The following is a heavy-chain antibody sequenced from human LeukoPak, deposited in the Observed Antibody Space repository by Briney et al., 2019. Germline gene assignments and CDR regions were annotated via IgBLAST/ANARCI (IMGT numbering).Heavy chain of an antibody. D-gene: IGHD5-24*01. CDR3: ARDAGDGYNSGY. Sequence: PSETLSLTCSVSGYSISSGSYWGWIRQPPGKGLEWIGSIHHSGSTYYNPSLKSRVTISVDTSKNQFSLKLTSVTAADTAVYYCARDAGDGYNSGYWGQGTLVTVSS. CDR2: IHHSGST. V-gene: IGHV4-38-2*02. CDR1: GYSISSGSY. J-gene: IGHJ4*02.